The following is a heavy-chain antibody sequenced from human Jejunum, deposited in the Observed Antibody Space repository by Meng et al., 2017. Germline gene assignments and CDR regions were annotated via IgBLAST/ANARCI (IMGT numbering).Heavy chain of an antibody. D-gene: IGHD5-12*01. CDR1: GFTFSSCT. V-gene: IGHV3-21*01. CDR3: TTDKPYGGYDY. CDR2: IGGTSTDT. J-gene: IGHJ4*02. Sequence: GGSLRLSCAASGFTFSSCTMNWVRQAPGQGLEWLSSIGGTSTDTFYADSTKGRFTISRDNAKNSLYLQMNSLRAEDTAVYYCTTDKPYGGYDYWGQGTVVTVSS.